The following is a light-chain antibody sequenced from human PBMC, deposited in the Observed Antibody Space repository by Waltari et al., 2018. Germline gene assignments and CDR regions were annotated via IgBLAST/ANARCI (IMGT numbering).Light chain of an antibody. CDR1: SNDVGGYGS. CDR2: EVS. J-gene: IGLJ1*01. CDR3: SSHTSSVPHV. V-gene: IGLV2-14*01. Sequence: QSALTQPASVSGSPGQSITISCTGTSNDVGGYGSVSWYQPYPGKAPKLIIYEVSYRPSGISTRFSGSKSGNTASLTISGLQAEDEADYYCSSHTSSVPHVFGTGTRVTVV.